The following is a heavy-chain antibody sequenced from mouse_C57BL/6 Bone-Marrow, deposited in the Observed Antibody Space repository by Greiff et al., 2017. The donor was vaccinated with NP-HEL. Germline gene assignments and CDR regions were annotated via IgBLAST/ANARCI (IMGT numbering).Heavy chain of an antibody. CDR2: IYPGSGST. CDR3: ARGAWIYYDYGDWYFDV. V-gene: IGHV1-55*01. D-gene: IGHD2-4*01. Sequence: QVQLQQPGAELVKPGASVKMSCKASGYTFTSYWITWVKQRPGQGLEWIGDIYPGSGSTNYTEKFKSKATLTVDTSSSTAYMQLSSLTSEDSAVYYGARGAWIYYDYGDWYFDVWGTGTTVTVSS. CDR1: GYTFTSYW. J-gene: IGHJ1*03.